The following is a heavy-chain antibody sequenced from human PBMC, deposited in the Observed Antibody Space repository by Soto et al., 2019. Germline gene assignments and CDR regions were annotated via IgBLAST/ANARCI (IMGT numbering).Heavy chain of an antibody. Sequence: GGSLRLSCAASGFTFSSYAMHWVRQAPGKGLEWVAVISYDGSNKYYADSVKGRFTISRDNSKNTLYLQMNSLRAEDTAVYYCARDLRRFGVVISYYFDYWGQGTLVTVSS. J-gene: IGHJ4*02. V-gene: IGHV3-30-3*01. CDR2: ISYDGSNK. D-gene: IGHD3-3*01. CDR3: ARDLRRFGVVISYYFDY. CDR1: GFTFSSYA.